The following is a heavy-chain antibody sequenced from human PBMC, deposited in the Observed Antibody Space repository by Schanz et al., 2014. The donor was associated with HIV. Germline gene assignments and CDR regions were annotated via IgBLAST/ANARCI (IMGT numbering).Heavy chain of an antibody. CDR1: GFTFSSYG. CDR3: ARDKGDNWAGFYYYYGMDV. V-gene: IGHV3-33*01. CDR2: IWFDGSNK. D-gene: IGHD1-20*01. J-gene: IGHJ6*02. Sequence: VQLVESGGGVVQPGRSLRLSCAASGFTFSSYGMHWVRQVPGKGLEWVAVIWFDGSNKYYGDSVKGRFTISRDNARNTLYLQMNSLRAEDTAVYYCARDKGDNWAGFYYYYGMDVWGQGTTVTVSS.